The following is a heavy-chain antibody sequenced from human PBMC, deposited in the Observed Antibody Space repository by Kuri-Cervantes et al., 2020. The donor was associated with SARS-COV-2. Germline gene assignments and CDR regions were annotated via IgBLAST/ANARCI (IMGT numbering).Heavy chain of an antibody. V-gene: IGHV3-30-3*01. Sequence: LSLTCTASGFTFGDYAMSWVRQAPGKGLEWVAVISYDGSNKYYADSVKGRFTISRDNSKNTLYLQMNSLRAEDTAVYYCAREVIAAAGTGFDPWGQGTLVTVSS. CDR3: AREVIAAAGTGFDP. CDR2: ISYDGSNK. J-gene: IGHJ5*02. D-gene: IGHD6-13*01. CDR1: GFTFGDYA.